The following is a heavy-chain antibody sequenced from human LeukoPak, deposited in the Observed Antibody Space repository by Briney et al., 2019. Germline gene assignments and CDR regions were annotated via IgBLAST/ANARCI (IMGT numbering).Heavy chain of an antibody. CDR2: IYYSGST. J-gene: IGHJ5*02. Sequence: PSETLSLTCTVSGGSISSSSYYWGWIRQPPGKGLEWIGSIYYSGSTYYNPSLKSRVTISVDTSKNQFSLKLSSVTAADTAVYYCARHRYDILTGYPAPYNWFDPWGQGTLVTVSS. CDR3: ARHRYDILTGYPAPYNWFDP. CDR1: GGSISSSSYY. D-gene: IGHD3-9*01. V-gene: IGHV4-39*01.